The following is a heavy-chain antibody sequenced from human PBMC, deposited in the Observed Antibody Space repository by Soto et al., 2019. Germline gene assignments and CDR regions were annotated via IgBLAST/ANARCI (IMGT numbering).Heavy chain of an antibody. CDR2: ISAYNGDT. CDR1: GYNLHSYG. Sequence: VQLVQSGVEVKKAGASVKVSCKASGYNLHSYGISWVRQAPGQGPEWMGWISAYNGDTNYAQKFQGRVTMTTDTTTSSAYMELTRLKYDDTAVYYCVRDGVNYRGSSGYFYYWGQGTLVTVSS. D-gene: IGHD3-22*01. J-gene: IGHJ4*02. CDR3: VRDGVNYRGSSGYFYY. V-gene: IGHV1-18*01.